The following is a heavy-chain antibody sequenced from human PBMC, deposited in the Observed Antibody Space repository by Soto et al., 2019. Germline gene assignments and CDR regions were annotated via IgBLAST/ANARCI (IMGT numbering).Heavy chain of an antibody. J-gene: IGHJ4*02. CDR2: INPSGGST. D-gene: IGHD6-19*01. CDR3: VRLISHYKSSSGWPFFDY. Sequence: ASVKVSCKASGYTFTSYYMHWVRQAPGQGLEWMGIINPSGGSTSYAQKFQGRVTMTTDTSTSTAYMELRSLRSDDTAVYYCVRLISHYKSSSGWPFFDYWGQGTLVTVSS. V-gene: IGHV1-46*01. CDR1: GYTFTSYY.